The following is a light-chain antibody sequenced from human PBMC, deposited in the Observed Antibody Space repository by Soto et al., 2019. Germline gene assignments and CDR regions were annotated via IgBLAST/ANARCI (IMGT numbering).Light chain of an antibody. CDR1: QSVSNNY. Sequence: EIVLTQSPGTLSLSPVERATLSCMASQSVSNNYLAWYQQKPGQAPRLLIYGASNRATGIPDRFSGSGSGTDFTLTISRLEPEDFAVYYCQQYGGSLMTFGQGTRLEIK. V-gene: IGKV3-20*01. CDR3: QQYGGSLMT. J-gene: IGKJ5*01. CDR2: GAS.